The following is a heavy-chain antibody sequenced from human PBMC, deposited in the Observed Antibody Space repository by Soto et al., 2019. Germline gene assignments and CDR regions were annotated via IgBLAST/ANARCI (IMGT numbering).Heavy chain of an antibody. J-gene: IGHJ4*02. V-gene: IGHV4-30-2*01. Sequence: PLSVTCTVPDGTSRSGGYSWSWIRKPPGKGLEWIGYIYHSGSTYYNPSLKSRVTISVDRSKNQFSLKLSSVTAADTAVYYCARGLYYYDSSGYYPAAVDYWGQGTLVTVSS. CDR3: ARGLYYYDSSGYYPAAVDY. CDR2: IYHSGST. D-gene: IGHD3-22*01. CDR1: DGTSRSGGYS.